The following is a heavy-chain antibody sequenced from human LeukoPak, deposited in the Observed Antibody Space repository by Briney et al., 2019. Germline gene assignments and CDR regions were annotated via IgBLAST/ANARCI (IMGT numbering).Heavy chain of an antibody. CDR3: ARVRYRLAETYIDY. Sequence: ASVKVSCKASGYTFSGYYLHWVRQAPGQGLEWMGWINPNSGDTNYAQKFQGRVTMTRDTSISTAYMELSRLRSDDTAVYYCARVRYRLAETYIDYWGQGTLVTVSS. CDR2: INPNSGDT. J-gene: IGHJ4*02. V-gene: IGHV1-2*02. D-gene: IGHD3-16*01. CDR1: GYTFSGYY.